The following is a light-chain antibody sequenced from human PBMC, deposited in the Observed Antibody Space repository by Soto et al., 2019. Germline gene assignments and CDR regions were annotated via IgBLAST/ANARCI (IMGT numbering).Light chain of an antibody. CDR2: GAS. J-gene: IGKJ5*01. CDR3: QQYNNWPLT. CDR1: QSVSSA. V-gene: IGKV3-15*01. Sequence: EIAMTQSPATLSVSPGATATLSASPSQSVSSALAWYQQNPGHALSLLIYGASTRATGIPARFSGSGSGTEFTLTISSLQSEDFAVYYCQQYNNWPLTFGEGTRLEIK.